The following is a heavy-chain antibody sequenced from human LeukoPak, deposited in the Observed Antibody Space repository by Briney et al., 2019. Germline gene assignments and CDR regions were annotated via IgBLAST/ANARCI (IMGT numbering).Heavy chain of an antibody. V-gene: IGHV4-39*07. J-gene: IGHJ5*02. CDR3: AREAGKGFDP. D-gene: IGHD6-19*01. CDR2: IYYSGST. Sequence: SETLSLTCTVSGGSISTSSYYWGWIRQPPGKGLEWIGSIYYSGSTYYNLSLKSRVTISVDTSKNQFSLKLSSVTAADTAVYYCAREAGKGFDPWGQGTLVTVSS. CDR1: GGSISTSSYY.